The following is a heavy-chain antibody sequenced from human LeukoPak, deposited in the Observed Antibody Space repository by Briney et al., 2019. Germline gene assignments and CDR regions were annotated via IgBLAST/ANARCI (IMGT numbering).Heavy chain of an antibody. V-gene: IGHV1-2*02. D-gene: IGHD4-17*01. CDR1: GYTFNGYY. J-gene: IGHJ5*01. CDR2: INPNSGGT. Sequence: ASVTVSCKASGYTFNGYYMHWVRQAPGQGLEWMGWINPNSGGTNYAQNFQGRVTMTRDTSDSTAYMELSRLRSDDTAVYSGARALTTVTTWFWFDSWGQGTLVTVSS. CDR3: ARALTTVTTWFWFDS.